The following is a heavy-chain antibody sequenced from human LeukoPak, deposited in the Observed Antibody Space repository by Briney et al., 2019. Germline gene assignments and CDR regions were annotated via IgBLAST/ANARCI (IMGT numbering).Heavy chain of an antibody. CDR2: IHYSGNT. CDR1: GGSFSDYY. Sequence: PSETLSLTCAVYGGSFSDYYWSWIRQPPGKGLEWIGHIHYSGNTYYNPSLKSRVSISVDTSKNQFSLKLSSVTAADTAVYYCARENNDYGGKKAFDYWGQGTLVTVSS. CDR3: ARENNDYGGKKAFDY. D-gene: IGHD4-23*01. V-gene: IGHV4-34*01. J-gene: IGHJ4*02.